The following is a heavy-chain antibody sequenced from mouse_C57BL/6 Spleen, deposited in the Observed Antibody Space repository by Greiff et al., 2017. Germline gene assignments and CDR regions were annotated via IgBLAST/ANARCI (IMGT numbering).Heavy chain of an antibody. CDR3: AKNPYDYDRVYYAMDY. CDR1: GFSLTSYG. Sequence: VQLQQSGPGLVQPSQSLSITCTVSGFSLTSYGVHWVRQSPGKGLEWLGVIWRGGSTDYNAAFMSRLSITKDNSKSQVFFKMNSLQADDTAIYYCAKNPYDYDRVYYAMDYWGQGTSVTVSS. D-gene: IGHD2-4*01. V-gene: IGHV2-5*01. CDR2: IWRGGST. J-gene: IGHJ4*01.